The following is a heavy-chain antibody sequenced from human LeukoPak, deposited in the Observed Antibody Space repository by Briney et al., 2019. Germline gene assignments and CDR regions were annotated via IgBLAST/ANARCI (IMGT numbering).Heavy chain of an antibody. Sequence: ASVKVSCKASGYTFTSYGISWVRQAPGQGLEWMGWISAYNSNTNYAQKLQGRVTMTTDTSTSTAYMELRSLRSDDTAVYYCARTKWEQSPGDYWGQGTLVTVSS. CDR3: ARTKWEQSPGDY. D-gene: IGHD1-26*01. CDR2: ISAYNSNT. J-gene: IGHJ4*02. CDR1: GYTFTSYG. V-gene: IGHV1-18*01.